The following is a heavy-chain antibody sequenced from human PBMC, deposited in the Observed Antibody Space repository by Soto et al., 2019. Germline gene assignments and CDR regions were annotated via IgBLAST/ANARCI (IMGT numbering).Heavy chain of an antibody. Sequence: GGSLRLSCAGSGFTFSDYYMSWIRQAPGKGLEWVSYISSSGDIIYYADSVKGRFTISRDNAKNSLYLQMNSLRAEDTAVYYCARDLGYYASDGYFDYWGQGTLVTVSS. CDR3: ARDLGYYASDGYFDY. V-gene: IGHV3-11*01. CDR1: GFTFSDYY. D-gene: IGHD3-22*01. J-gene: IGHJ4*02. CDR2: ISSSGDII.